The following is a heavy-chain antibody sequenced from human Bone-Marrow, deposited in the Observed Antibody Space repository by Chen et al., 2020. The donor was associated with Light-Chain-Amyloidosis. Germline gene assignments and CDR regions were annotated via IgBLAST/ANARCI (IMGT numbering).Heavy chain of an antibody. V-gene: IGHV5-51*01. D-gene: IGHD5-12*01. Sequence: EVQLEQSGPEVKKPGESLKISCKGSGYTFPNYWIGWVRQMPGKGLEWMEVIYPDDSDARYSPSFEGQVTISADKSITTAYLQWRSLEASDTAMYYCARRRDGYNFDYWGQGTLVTVSS. CDR1: GYTFPNYW. CDR2: IYPDDSDA. J-gene: IGHJ4*02. CDR3: ARRRDGYNFDY.